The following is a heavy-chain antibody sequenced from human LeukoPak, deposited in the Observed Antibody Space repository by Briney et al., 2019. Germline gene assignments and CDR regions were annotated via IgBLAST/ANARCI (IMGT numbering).Heavy chain of an antibody. Sequence: SETLSLTCTVSGGSISSSTYYWGWIRQPPGKGLEWIGSIFYSGRTYYNPSLKSRVTMSVDTSKNQFSLRLSSVNAADTAVYYCARDGGGSGSYNLGGVFDYWGQGTLVTVSS. CDR1: GGSISSSTYY. CDR2: IFYSGRT. D-gene: IGHD3-10*01. J-gene: IGHJ4*02. CDR3: ARDGGGSGSYNLGGVFDY. V-gene: IGHV4-39*07.